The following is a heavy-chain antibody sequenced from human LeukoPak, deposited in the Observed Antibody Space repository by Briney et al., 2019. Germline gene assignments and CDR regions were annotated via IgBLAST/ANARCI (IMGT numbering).Heavy chain of an antibody. CDR3: ASNKFDGSAKRINWFDP. V-gene: IGHV3-66*01. Sequence: GGSLRLSCAASGFTFSGSAMHWVRQASGKGLEWVSVIYSGGSTYYADSVKGRFTISRDNSKNTLYLQVNSLRAEDTAVYYCASNKFDGSAKRINWFDPWGQGTLVTVSS. CDR1: GFTFSGSA. D-gene: IGHD3-10*01. CDR2: IYSGGST. J-gene: IGHJ5*02.